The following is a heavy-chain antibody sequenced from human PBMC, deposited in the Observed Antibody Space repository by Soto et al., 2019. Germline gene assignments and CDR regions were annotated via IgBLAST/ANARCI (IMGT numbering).Heavy chain of an antibody. Sequence: QVQLQQWGAGLLKPSETLSLTCAVYGGSFSGYQWTWIRQTPEMGLEWIGEINDSGNINYNPSLKSRVTILVDTAKNQISLRLTSVTAAETAVYYCARGLILWFGELSRRGGYYGYMALWGKGTAVTVSS. CDR3: ARGLILWFGELSRRGGYYGYMAL. V-gene: IGHV4-34*02. D-gene: IGHD3-10*01. CDR2: INDSGNI. J-gene: IGHJ6*03. CDR1: GGSFSGYQ.